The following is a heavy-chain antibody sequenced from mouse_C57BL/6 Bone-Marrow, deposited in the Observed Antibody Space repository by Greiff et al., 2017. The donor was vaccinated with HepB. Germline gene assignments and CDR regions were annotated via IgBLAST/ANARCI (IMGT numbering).Heavy chain of an antibody. D-gene: IGHD1-1*01. J-gene: IGHJ4*01. CDR3: ARDYGSSGGALDY. Sequence: VQLQQPGAELVKPGASVKMSCRASGYTFTNNWITWVRQRPGQGLEWIGEVFPGSGGSNNNEKFKRRATLTVDTSSSTAYMQRSSLTSEDSAVYYCARDYGSSGGALDYWGQGTSVTVSS. CDR1: GYTFTNNW. V-gene: IGHV1-55*01. CDR2: VFPGSGGS.